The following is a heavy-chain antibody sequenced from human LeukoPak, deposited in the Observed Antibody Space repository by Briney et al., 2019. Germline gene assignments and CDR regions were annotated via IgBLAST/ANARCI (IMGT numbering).Heavy chain of an antibody. D-gene: IGHD3-3*01. J-gene: IGHJ4*02. Sequence: ASVKVSCKASGYTFTGYYMHWVRQAPGQGLEWMGRINPNSGGTNYAQKLQGRVTMTRDTSISTAYMELSRLRSDDTAVYYCARDLEQYDFWSGYYPDYWGQGTLVTVSS. V-gene: IGHV1-2*06. CDR1: GYTFTGYY. CDR3: ARDLEQYDFWSGYYPDY. CDR2: INPNSGGT.